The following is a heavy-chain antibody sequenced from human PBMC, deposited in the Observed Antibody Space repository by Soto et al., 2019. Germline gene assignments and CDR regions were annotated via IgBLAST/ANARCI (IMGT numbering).Heavy chain of an antibody. D-gene: IGHD3-16*01. CDR1: GGTFSRYA. V-gene: IGHV1-69*13. Sequence: SVNVSCKASGGTFSRYAISWVRQAPGQGLEWMGGIIPIFGTANYAQKFQGRVTITADESTSTAYMELSSLRSEDTAVYYCAGDPPQYVFPFDYWAQGTLVTVSS. J-gene: IGHJ4*02. CDR3: AGDPPQYVFPFDY. CDR2: IIPIFGTA.